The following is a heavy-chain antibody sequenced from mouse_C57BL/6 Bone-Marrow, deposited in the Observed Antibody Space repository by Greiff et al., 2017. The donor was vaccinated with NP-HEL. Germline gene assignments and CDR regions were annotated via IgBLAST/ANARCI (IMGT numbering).Heavy chain of an antibody. CDR2: INYDGSST. D-gene: IGHD2-1*01. CDR1: GFTFSDYY. V-gene: IGHV5-16*01. Sequence: DVMLVESEGGLVQPGSSMKLSCTASGFTFSDYYMAWVRQVPEKGLEWVANINYDGSSTYYLDSLKSRFIISRDNAKNILYLQMSSLKSEDTATYYCARAHYGNYAWFAYWGHGTLVTVSA. CDR3: ARAHYGNYAWFAY. J-gene: IGHJ3*01.